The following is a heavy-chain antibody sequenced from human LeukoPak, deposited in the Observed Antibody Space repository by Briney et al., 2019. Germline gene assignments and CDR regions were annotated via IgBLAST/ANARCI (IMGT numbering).Heavy chain of an antibody. V-gene: IGHV1-2*02. CDR1: GYIFTTYF. CDR2: INPNNGDT. D-gene: IGHD3-22*01. CDR3: ARPLTYYYDSSGFDY. J-gene: IGHJ4*02. Sequence: EASVKVSCKASGYIFTTYFIHWVRQAPGQGLEWMGWINPNNGDTNYVQKFQGRVTMTRDTSISTAYMELSRLRSDDTAAYYCARPLTYYYDSSGFDYWGQGTLVTVSS.